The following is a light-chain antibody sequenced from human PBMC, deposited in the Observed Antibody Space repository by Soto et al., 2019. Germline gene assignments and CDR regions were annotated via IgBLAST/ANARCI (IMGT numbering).Light chain of an antibody. CDR2: DVS. CDR3: SSYTSSSTYV. J-gene: IGLJ1*01. V-gene: IGLV2-18*02. CDR1: SSDVGSSNG. Sequence: QSVLTQPPSVSGSPGQSVAISCTGTSSDVGSSNGVSWYQQPPGTAPKLMIYDVSNRPSGVPDRFSGSKSGNTASLTISGLQAEDEADYYCSSYTSSSTYVFGTGTKV.